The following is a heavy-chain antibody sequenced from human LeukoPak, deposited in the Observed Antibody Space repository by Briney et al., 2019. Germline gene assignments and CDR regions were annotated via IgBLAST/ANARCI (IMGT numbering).Heavy chain of an antibody. V-gene: IGHV1-2*06. CDR2: INPNSGGT. Sequence: ASVKVSCKASGYTFIGYFMNWVRQAPGQGLEWMGRINPNSGGTNYAQKFQGRVTMTRDTSISTAYMELSRLRSDDTAVYYCARDRGYLSDYWGQGTLVTVSS. CDR3: ARDRGYLSDY. CDR1: GYTFIGYF. J-gene: IGHJ4*02. D-gene: IGHD6-13*01.